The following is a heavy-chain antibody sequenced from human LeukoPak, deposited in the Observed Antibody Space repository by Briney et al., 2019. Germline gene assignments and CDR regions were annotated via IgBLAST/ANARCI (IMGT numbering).Heavy chain of an antibody. V-gene: IGHV3-30*02. Sequence: GGSLRLSCAASGFTFSNYGMHWVRQAPGKGLEWVAFVRYDESTKFYADSVKGRFTISRDNSKTTLYLQMNSLRPEDTAVYYCAKGGHSSSWSYFDYWGQGTLVTVSS. CDR3: AKGGHSSSWSYFDY. CDR1: GFTFSNYG. CDR2: VRYDESTK. D-gene: IGHD6-13*01. J-gene: IGHJ4*02.